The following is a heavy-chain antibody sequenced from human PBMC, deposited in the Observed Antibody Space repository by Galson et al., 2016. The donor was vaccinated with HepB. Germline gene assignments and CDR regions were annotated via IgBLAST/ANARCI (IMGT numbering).Heavy chain of an antibody. J-gene: IGHJ5*02. V-gene: IGHV6-1*01. CDR3: ARVRCSSFRCENWFGP. D-gene: IGHD2-2*01. CDR2: TYYRSKWYN. CDR1: GDSVSSNSAA. Sequence: CAISGDSVSSNSAAWTWIRQSPLRGLEWLGRTYYRSKWYNDYAVSVKSRISIHPDTSKNKFSLQLNPVTPEDTAVYYCARVRCSSFRCENWFGPWGQGTLVTVSA.